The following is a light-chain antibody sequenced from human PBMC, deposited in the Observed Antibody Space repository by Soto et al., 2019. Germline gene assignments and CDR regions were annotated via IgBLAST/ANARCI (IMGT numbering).Light chain of an antibody. CDR2: DVS. CDR3: CSYAGSYTFV. Sequence: LTQPRSVSGSPGQSVTISCTGTSSDVGGYNYVSWYQQHPGKAPKLMIYDVSKRPSGVPDRFSGSKSGNTASLTISGLQAEDEADYYCCSYAGSYTFVFGTGTKVTVL. CDR1: SSDVGGYNY. J-gene: IGLJ1*01. V-gene: IGLV2-11*01.